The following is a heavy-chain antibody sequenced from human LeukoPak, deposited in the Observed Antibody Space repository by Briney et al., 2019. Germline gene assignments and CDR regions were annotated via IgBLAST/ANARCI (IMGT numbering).Heavy chain of an antibody. D-gene: IGHD2-2*01. Sequence: SETLSLTCKVSGGSISGYYWSWIRQPAGKGLEWIGRLDSSGSTNYNSSLKSRVTMSIDRSQFSLRLTSVTAADTAIYYCARGTSCGSMCFFDYWGQGILVTVSS. J-gene: IGHJ4*02. CDR3: ARGTSCGSMCFFDY. CDR1: GGSISGYY. V-gene: IGHV4-4*07. CDR2: LDSSGST.